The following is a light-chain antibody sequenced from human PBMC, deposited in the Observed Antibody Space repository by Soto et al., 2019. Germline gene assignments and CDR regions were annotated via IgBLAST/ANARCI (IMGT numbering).Light chain of an antibody. CDR3: QQRFNTLT. CDR1: HNIDTY. CDR2: SAS. J-gene: IGKJ4*01. Sequence: DIQMTQSPSSLSASVGDRVTITCRASHNIDTYLTWYQHRPGKAPKLLIYSASTLQTGVPPRFSVSGSGTNCSLTISSLQPQYFATYSCQQRFNTLTCGGGTMVDIK. V-gene: IGKV1-39*01.